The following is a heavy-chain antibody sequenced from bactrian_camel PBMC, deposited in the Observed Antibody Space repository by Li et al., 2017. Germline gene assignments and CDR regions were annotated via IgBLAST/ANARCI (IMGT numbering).Heavy chain of an antibody. CDR3: ATEFGATWYSCGDNFAY. CDR2: IYTDSGKT. J-gene: IGHJ4*01. V-gene: IGHV3S1*01. CDR1: LVTYRDNC. Sequence: QVQLVESGGGSVHPGGSLKLSCTTSLVTYRDNCMGWFRQVPGQAREGLAAIYTDSGKTFYAEADSVKGRFTISQDNAKNTVYLQMNSLKPEDAAMFYCATEFGATWYSCGDNFAYWGQGTQVTVS. D-gene: IGHD2*01.